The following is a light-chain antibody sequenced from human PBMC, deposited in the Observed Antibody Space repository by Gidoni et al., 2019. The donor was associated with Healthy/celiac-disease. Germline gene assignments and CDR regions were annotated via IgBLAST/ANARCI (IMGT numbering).Light chain of an antibody. V-gene: IGLV3-1*01. Sequence: SYELTQPPSVSVSPGQTASITCSGDKLGYKYACWYQQKPGQSPVLVIYQDSKRPSGIPERFSGSNSGNTATLTISGTQAMDEADYYCQAWDSSTLVVFGGGTKLTVL. CDR1: KLGYKY. J-gene: IGLJ2*01. CDR3: QAWDSSTLVV. CDR2: QDS.